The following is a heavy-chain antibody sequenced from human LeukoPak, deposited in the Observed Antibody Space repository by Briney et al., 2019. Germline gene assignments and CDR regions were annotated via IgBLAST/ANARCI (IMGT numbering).Heavy chain of an antibody. CDR1: GFTFSSYA. CDR2: ISGSGGST. D-gene: IGHD3-22*01. Sequence: GGSLRLSCAASGFTFSSYAMSWVRQAPGTGLEWVSAISGSGGSTYYADSVKGRFTISRDNSKNTLYLQMNSLRAEDTAVYYCAKKSMIVVVLSAFDIWGQGTMVTVSS. J-gene: IGHJ3*02. V-gene: IGHV3-23*01. CDR3: AKKSMIVVVLSAFDI.